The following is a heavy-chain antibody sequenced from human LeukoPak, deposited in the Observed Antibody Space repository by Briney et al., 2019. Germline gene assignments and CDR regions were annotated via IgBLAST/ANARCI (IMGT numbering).Heavy chain of an antibody. D-gene: IGHD5-18*01. V-gene: IGHV4-34*01. CDR1: GGSFSGYY. CDR3: ARGWIQLWLDY. CDR2: INHSGST. Sequence: SETLSLTCAVYGGSFSGYYWSWIRQPPGKGLEWIGEINHSGSTNYNPSLKSRVTISVDTSKTQFSLKLSSVTAADTAVYYCARGWIQLWLDYWGQGTLITVSS. J-gene: IGHJ4*02.